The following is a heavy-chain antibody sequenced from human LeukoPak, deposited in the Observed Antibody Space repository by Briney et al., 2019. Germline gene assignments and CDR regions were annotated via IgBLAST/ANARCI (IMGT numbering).Heavy chain of an antibody. CDR2: IYYSGST. CDR3: ARTAYYFDY. J-gene: IGHJ4*02. Sequence: SETLSLTCTVSGGSISSSSYYWGWIRQPPGKGLEWIGSIYYSGSTYYNPSLKGRVTISVDTSKNQFSLKLSSVTAADTAVYYCARTAYYFDYWGQGTLVTVSS. V-gene: IGHV4-39*01. CDR1: GGSISSSSYY.